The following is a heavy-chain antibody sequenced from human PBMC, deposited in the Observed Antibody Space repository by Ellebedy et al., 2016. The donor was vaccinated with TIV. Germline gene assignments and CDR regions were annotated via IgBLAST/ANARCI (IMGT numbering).Heavy chain of an antibody. CDR2: IWYDGSNK. V-gene: IGHV3-33*01. D-gene: IGHD2-21*01. Sequence: GESLKISCAASGFTFSTYGMHWVRQAPGKGLEWVAVIWYDGSNKYYADSVKGRFTISRDNYKNTLSLQMNILRADDTAVYYCARKESGSTSLFDWGQGTLVTVSS. CDR1: GFTFSTYG. J-gene: IGHJ4*02. CDR3: ARKESGSTSLFD.